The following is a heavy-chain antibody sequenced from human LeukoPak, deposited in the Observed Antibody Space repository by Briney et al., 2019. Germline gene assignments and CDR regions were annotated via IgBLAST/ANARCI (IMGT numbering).Heavy chain of an antibody. V-gene: IGHV4-34*01. J-gene: IGHJ4*02. CDR1: DGSLINYY. D-gene: IGHD2-2*01. CDR2: ISHGGIT. Sequence: TPSETLSLTCGVYDGSLINYYCHWIRQAPGKGLEWIGEISHGGITKHNPSLKSRVTMSQDTSKRQFSLKMNSMTAADTGVYYCGIFMDVVPGSMSWGLGTLVTMSS. CDR3: GIFMDVVPGSMS.